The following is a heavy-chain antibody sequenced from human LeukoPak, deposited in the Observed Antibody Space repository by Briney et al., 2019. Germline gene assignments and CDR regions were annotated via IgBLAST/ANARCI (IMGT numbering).Heavy chain of an antibody. V-gene: IGHV4-59*01. Sequence: SETLSLTCTVSGSSISSYYWSWIRQPPGKGLEWIGYIYYSGSTNYNPSLKSRVTISVDTSKNQFSLKLSSVTAADTAVYYCAREGMATIFDAFDIWGQGTMVTVSS. D-gene: IGHD5-24*01. CDR2: IYYSGST. J-gene: IGHJ3*02. CDR3: AREGMATIFDAFDI. CDR1: GSSISSYY.